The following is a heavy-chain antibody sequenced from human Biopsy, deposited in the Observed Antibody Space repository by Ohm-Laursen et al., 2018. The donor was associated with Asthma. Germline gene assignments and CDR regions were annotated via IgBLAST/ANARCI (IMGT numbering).Heavy chain of an antibody. CDR1: RGSLSRKGFY. Sequence: TPSLTCTVSRGSLSRKGFYWTRIPLNPGKGLGWVGHIYYTGGSYYNPSLESRVTISLDTSTNQFSLKLNSVTAADTAVYFFARGLPGDFLSWYFDLWGRGTRVTVSS. D-gene: IGHD7-27*01. J-gene: IGHJ2*01. V-gene: IGHV4-31*03. CDR3: ARGLPGDFLSWYFDL. CDR2: IYYTGGS.